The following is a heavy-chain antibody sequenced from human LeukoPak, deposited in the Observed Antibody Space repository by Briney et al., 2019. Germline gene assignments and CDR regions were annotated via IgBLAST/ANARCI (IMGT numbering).Heavy chain of an antibody. J-gene: IGHJ4*02. CDR2: INSDGSST. CDR3: ARRSYYGSGSHFDY. Sequence: PGGSLRLSCAASGFTFSSYWMHWIRQAPGKGLVWVSRINSDGSSTSYADSVKGRFTISRDNAKNTLYLQMNSLRAEDTAVYYCARRSYYGSGSHFDYWGQGTLVTVSS. D-gene: IGHD3-10*01. CDR1: GFTFSSYW. V-gene: IGHV3-74*01.